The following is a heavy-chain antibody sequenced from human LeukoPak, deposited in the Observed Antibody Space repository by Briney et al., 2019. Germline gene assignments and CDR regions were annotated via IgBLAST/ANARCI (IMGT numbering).Heavy chain of an antibody. D-gene: IGHD3-22*01. CDR3: ARSATMIVVDAFDI. CDR2: IYYSGST. J-gene: IGHJ3*02. CDR1: GGSILNGDYY. V-gene: IGHV4-30-4*01. Sequence: SQTLSLTCTVSGGSILNGDYYWSWIRQPPGKGLEWIGYIYYSGSTYYNPSLKSRVTISVDRSKNQFSLKLSSVTAADTAVYYCARSATMIVVDAFDIWGQGTMVTVSS.